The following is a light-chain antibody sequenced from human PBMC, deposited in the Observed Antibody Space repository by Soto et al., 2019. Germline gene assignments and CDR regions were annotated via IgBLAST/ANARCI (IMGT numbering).Light chain of an antibody. Sequence: DIVMTQSPATLSVSPGERATLSCRASQSVSSNLAWYQQNPGQAPRLLIYGASTRATGIPARFSGSGSGTEFTLTISSLQTEDFALYYCQQYNNWPITLGQGTRLEIK. V-gene: IGKV3-15*01. CDR1: QSVSSN. J-gene: IGKJ5*01. CDR2: GAS. CDR3: QQYNNWPIT.